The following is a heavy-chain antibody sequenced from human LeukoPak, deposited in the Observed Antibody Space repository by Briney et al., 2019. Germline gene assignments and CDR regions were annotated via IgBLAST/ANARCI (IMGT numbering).Heavy chain of an antibody. CDR2: ITISGHTK. CDR3: ARGDPHADL. V-gene: IGHV3-48*04. CDR1: GFTFSSYA. J-gene: IGHJ5*02. Sequence: PGGSLRLSCAASGFTFSSYAMSWVRQAPGKGLEWIADITISGHTKNYADSVKGRFTISRDNAGTSLYLQMNSLRVEDTGVYYCARGDPHADLWGQGTLVTVSS.